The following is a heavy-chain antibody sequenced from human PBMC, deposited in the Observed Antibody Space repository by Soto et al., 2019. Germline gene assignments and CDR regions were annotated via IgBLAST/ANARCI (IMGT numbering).Heavy chain of an antibody. D-gene: IGHD6-13*01. CDR2: IYSGGST. Sequence: GGSLRLSCAASGFTVSSNYMSWVRQAPGKGLEWVSVIYSGGSTYYADSVKGRFTISRDNSKNTLYLQMNSLRAEDTAVYYCARVYSSSWYFDYWAQRTLVTVSS. J-gene: IGHJ4*02. V-gene: IGHV3-53*01. CDR3: ARVYSSSWYFDY. CDR1: GFTVSSNY.